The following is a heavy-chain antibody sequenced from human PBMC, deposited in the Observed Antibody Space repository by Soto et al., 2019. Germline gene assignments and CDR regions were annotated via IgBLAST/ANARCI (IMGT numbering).Heavy chain of an antibody. CDR3: AKGYSSSPRVYFDY. J-gene: IGHJ4*02. CDR1: GFTFSSYA. Sequence: PGGSLRLSCAASGFTFSSYAMSWVRQAPGKGLEWVSAISGSGGSTYYADSVRGRFTISRDNSKNTLYLQMNSLRAEDTAVYYCAKGYSSSPRVYFDYWGQGTLVTVSS. CDR2: ISGSGGST. V-gene: IGHV3-23*01. D-gene: IGHD6-6*01.